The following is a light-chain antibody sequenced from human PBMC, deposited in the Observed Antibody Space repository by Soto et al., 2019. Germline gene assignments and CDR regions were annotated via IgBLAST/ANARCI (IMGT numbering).Light chain of an antibody. Sequence: DIQMTQSPSTLSASVGDRVIITCRASQGISTWLAWYQQKPGKAPNLLIYDASKLESGVPSRFSGSGSGTEFSLTISSMQPDDFATYHCQQYDSYPWTFGQGTKVEIQ. J-gene: IGKJ1*01. V-gene: IGKV1-5*01. CDR1: QGISTW. CDR2: DAS. CDR3: QQYDSYPWT.